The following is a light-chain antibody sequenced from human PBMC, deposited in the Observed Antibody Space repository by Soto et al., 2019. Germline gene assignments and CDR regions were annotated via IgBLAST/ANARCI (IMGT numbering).Light chain of an antibody. CDR3: QQRYSTPRT. CDR1: QSISSY. CDR2: AAS. Sequence: DIQMTQSPSSMSASVGDRVTITCRASQSISSYLNWYQQKPGKAPKLLIYAASSLQSGVPSRFSGSGSGTDFTLTISSLQPEDFVTYYCQQRYSTPRTFGQGTKLDIK. V-gene: IGKV1-39*01. J-gene: IGKJ1*01.